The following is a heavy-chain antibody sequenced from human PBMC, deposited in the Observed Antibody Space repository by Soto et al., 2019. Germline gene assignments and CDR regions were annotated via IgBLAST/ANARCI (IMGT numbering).Heavy chain of an antibody. Sequence: EVQLLESGGGLVQPGGSLRLSCAASGFTFSSYVMSWVRQAPGKGLEWVSSMSASGGSTYYADSVKGRFTISRDNSNNTLYLQMNSLRGEDTAVYYCATNALISNWSDNWCQGTLVTVSS. CDR1: GFTFSSYV. D-gene: IGHD2-8*01. V-gene: IGHV3-23*01. CDR2: MSASGGST. CDR3: ATNALISNWSDN. J-gene: IGHJ4*02.